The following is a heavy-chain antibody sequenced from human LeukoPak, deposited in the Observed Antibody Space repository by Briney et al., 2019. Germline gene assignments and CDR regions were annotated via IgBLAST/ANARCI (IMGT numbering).Heavy chain of an antibody. V-gene: IGHV1-2*02. CDR2: INPDRGGT. CDR1: GYTFTGSD. Sequence: ASVKVSCTASGYTFTGSDMHWVRQAPGQGLEWVGWINPDRGGTNYAQKFQGRLTMTRDTSISTAYIELSRLRSDDTAVYYCATSLYCSSTNCYALYFQHWGQGTLVTVSS. CDR3: ATSLYCSSTNCYALYFQH. J-gene: IGHJ1*01. D-gene: IGHD2-2*01.